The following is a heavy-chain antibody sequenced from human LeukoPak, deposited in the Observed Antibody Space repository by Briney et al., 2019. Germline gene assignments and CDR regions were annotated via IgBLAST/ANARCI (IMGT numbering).Heavy chain of an antibody. V-gene: IGHV3-7*03. Sequence: HSGGSLRLSCAASGFTFSNYWMNWARQAPGKGLEWVASINHNGNVNYYVDSVKGRFTISRDNAKNSLYLQMSNLRAEDTAVYFCARGGGLDVWGQGATVTVSS. D-gene: IGHD3-16*01. CDR1: GFTFSNYW. CDR2: INHNGNVN. CDR3: ARGGGLDV. J-gene: IGHJ6*02.